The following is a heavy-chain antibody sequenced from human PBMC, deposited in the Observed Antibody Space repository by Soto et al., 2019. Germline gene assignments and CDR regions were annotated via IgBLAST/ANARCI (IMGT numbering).Heavy chain of an antibody. CDR2: ISYDGSNK. D-gene: IGHD1-26*01. Sequence: QVQLVESGGGVVQPGRSLRLSCAASGFTFSSYGMHWVRQAPGKGLEWVAVISYDGSNKYYADSVKGRFTISRDNSKNTLYLQMNSLRAEDTAVYYCAKEPVGDPYYYYGMDVWGQGTTGTVSS. CDR1: GFTFSSYG. CDR3: AKEPVGDPYYYYGMDV. J-gene: IGHJ6*02. V-gene: IGHV3-30*18.